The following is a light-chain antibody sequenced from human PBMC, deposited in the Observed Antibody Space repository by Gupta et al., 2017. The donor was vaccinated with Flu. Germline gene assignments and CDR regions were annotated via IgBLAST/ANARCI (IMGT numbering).Light chain of an antibody. CDR1: SGSIASNS. V-gene: IGLV6-57*01. CDR2: EDK. CDR3: QSYDSNDLWV. Sequence: LMLTQPHSVSEYPGETVTLAWTRSSGSIASNSVQWYQQRPGSSPHPLIYEDKHRPSGVPDRFSGSIDSSSNSASLTISGLKTEDEADYYCQSYDSNDLWVFGGGTKLTVL. J-gene: IGLJ3*02.